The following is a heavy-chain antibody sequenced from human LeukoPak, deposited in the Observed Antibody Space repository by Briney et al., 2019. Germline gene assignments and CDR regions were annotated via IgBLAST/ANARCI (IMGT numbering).Heavy chain of an antibody. D-gene: IGHD6-19*01. J-gene: IGHJ4*02. CDR3: AREIDCRGWYGGYYFDY. CDR2: IYTSGST. CDR1: GGSISSYY. V-gene: IGHV4-4*07. Sequence: SETLSLTCTVSGGSISSYYWSWIRQPAGKGLEWIGRIYTSGSTNYNPSLKSRVTMSVDTSKNQFSLKLSSVTAADTAVYYCAREIDCRGWYGGYYFDYWGQGTLVTVSS.